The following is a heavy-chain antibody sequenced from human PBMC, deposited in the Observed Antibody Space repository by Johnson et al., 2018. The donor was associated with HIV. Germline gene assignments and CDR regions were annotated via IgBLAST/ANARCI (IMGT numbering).Heavy chain of an antibody. J-gene: IGHJ3*02. CDR1: GFTFSSYA. D-gene: IGHD3-10*01. CDR2: ISYDGSNK. CDR3: ARESKPFWYYYGSGSASDAFDI. V-gene: IGHV3-30*04. Sequence: QVQLVESGGGVVQPGRSLRLSCAASGFTFSSYAMHWVRQAPGKGLEWVAVISYDGSNKYYADSVKGRFTISRDNSKNTLYLQMNSLRAEDTAVYYCARESKPFWYYYGSGSASDAFDIWGQGTMVIVSS.